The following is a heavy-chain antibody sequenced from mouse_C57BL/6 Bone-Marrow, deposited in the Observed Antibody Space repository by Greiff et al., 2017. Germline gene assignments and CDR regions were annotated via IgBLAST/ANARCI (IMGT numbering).Heavy chain of an antibody. J-gene: IGHJ1*03. CDR1: GFTFSSYA. V-gene: IGHV5-9-1*02. CDR2: ISSGGDYI. Sequence: EVKLVESGEGLVKPGGSLKLSCAASGFTFSSYAMSWVRQTPEKRLEWVAYISSGGDYIYYADTVKGRFTISRDNARNTLYLQMSSRKSEDTAMYYCTRAPNWYFDVWGTGTTVTVSS. CDR3: TRAPNWYFDV.